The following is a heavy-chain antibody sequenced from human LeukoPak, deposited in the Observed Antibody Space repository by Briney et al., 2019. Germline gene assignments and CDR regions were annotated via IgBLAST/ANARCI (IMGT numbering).Heavy chain of an antibody. D-gene: IGHD5-18*01. CDR3: AREGAWWIQLWSPYYYGMDV. J-gene: IGHJ6*02. CDR1: GYSISSSSYY. CDR2: IYYSGST. Sequence: PSETLSLTCTVSGYSISSSSYYWGWIRQPPGKGLEWIGSIYYSGSTYYNPSLKSRVTISVDTSKNQFSLKLSSVTAADTAVYYCAREGAWWIQLWSPYYYGMDVWGQGTTVTVSS. V-gene: IGHV4-39*07.